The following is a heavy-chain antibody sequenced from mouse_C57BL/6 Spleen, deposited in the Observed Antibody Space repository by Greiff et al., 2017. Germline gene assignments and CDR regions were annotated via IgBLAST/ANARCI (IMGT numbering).Heavy chain of an antibody. V-gene: IGHV2-2*01. CDR3: ASQIYYGNYVFAY. CDR2: IWSGGST. J-gene: IGHJ3*01. CDR1: GFSLTSYG. Sequence: VQLQQSGPGLVQPSQSLSITCTVFGFSLTSYGVHWVRQSPGKGLEWLGVIWSGGSTDYNAAFISRLSISKDNSKSQVFFKMNSLQADDTAIYYCASQIYYGNYVFAYWGQGTLVTVSA. D-gene: IGHD2-1*01.